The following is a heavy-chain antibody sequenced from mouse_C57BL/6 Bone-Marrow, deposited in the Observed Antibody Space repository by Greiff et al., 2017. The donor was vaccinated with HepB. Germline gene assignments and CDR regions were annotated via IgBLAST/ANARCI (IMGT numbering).Heavy chain of an antibody. CDR2: ISNLAYSI. D-gene: IGHD1-1*01. Sequence: EVQGVESGGGLVQPGGSLKLSCAASGFTFSDYGMAWVRQAPRKGPEWVAFISNLAYSIYYADTVTGRFTISRENAKNTLYLEMSSLRSEDTAMYYCARRSLFITTVVATDYYAMDYWGQGTSVTVSS. J-gene: IGHJ4*01. CDR1: GFTFSDYG. V-gene: IGHV5-15*01. CDR3: ARRSLFITTVVATDYYAMDY.